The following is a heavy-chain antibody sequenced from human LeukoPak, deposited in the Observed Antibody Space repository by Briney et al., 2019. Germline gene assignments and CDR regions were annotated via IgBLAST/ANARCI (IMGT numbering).Heavy chain of an antibody. CDR2: IYHSGGT. CDR1: GASISSHY. Sequence: SETLSLTCTVSGASISSHYWTWIRQPPGKALEWIGYIYHSGGTTYKPSLKSRVTISVDTSDNQVSLRLTSVTAADTAVYYCARVGSYDSSGYYLTDWGQGTPVTVSS. J-gene: IGHJ4*02. V-gene: IGHV4-59*11. D-gene: IGHD3-22*01. CDR3: ARVGSYDSSGYYLTD.